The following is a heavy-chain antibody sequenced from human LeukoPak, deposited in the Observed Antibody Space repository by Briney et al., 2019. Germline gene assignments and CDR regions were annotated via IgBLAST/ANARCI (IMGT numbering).Heavy chain of an antibody. CDR2: INPSGGST. D-gene: IGHD6-19*01. CDR1: GYTFTSYG. Sequence: ASVKVSCKASGYTFTSYGISWVRQAPGQGLEWMGIINPSGGSTSYAQKFQGRVTMTRDTSASTAYMELSSLRSEDTAVYYCARDQQWLVLNYWGQGTLVTVSS. CDR3: ARDQQWLVLNY. J-gene: IGHJ4*02. V-gene: IGHV1-46*01.